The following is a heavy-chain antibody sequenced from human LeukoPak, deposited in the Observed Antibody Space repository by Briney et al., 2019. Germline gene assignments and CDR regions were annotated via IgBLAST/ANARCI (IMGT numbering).Heavy chain of an antibody. Sequence: GGSLRLSCTASGFSFNRHWMSWVRQAPGKGLEWVASLNQDGSQKYFVDSVKGRFIISRDNAESSVSLQVDYLRAEDTAMYYCARLLDESTVYDLWGQGTLVTVSS. D-gene: IGHD3/OR15-3a*01. CDR3: ARLLDESTVYDL. V-gene: IGHV3-7*01. CDR2: LNQDGSQK. CDR1: GFSFNRHW. J-gene: IGHJ5*02.